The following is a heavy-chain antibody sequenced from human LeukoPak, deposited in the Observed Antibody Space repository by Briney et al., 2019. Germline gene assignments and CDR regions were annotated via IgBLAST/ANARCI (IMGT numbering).Heavy chain of an antibody. CDR1: GFTFSDYY. J-gene: IGHJ4*02. D-gene: IGHD2-15*01. CDR3: ARGSIVVVVAAVYIGY. V-gene: IGHV3-11*01. CDR2: ISSSGSTI. Sequence: GGSLRLSCAASGFTFSDYYMSWIRQAPGKGLEWVSYISSSGSTIYYADSVKGRFTISRDNAKNSLYLQMNSLRAEDTAVYYCARGSIVVVVAAVYIGYWGQGTLVTVSS.